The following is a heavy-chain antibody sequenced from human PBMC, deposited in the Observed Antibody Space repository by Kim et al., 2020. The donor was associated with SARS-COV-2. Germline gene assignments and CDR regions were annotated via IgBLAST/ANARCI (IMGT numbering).Heavy chain of an antibody. CDR2: FDPEDGET. J-gene: IGHJ3*02. CDR3: ATAAPDSSSWHYDAFDI. Sequence: ASVKVSCKVSGYTLTELSMHWVRQAPGKGLEWMGGFDPEDGETIYAQKFQGRVTMTEDTSTDTAYMELSSLRSEDTAVYYCATAAPDSSSWHYDAFDIWGQGTMVTVSS. CDR1: GYTLTELS. V-gene: IGHV1-24*01. D-gene: IGHD6-13*01.